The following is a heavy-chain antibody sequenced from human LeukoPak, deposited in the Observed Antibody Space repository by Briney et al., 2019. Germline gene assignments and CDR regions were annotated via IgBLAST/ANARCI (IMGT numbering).Heavy chain of an antibody. J-gene: IGHJ3*02. D-gene: IGHD6-13*01. V-gene: IGHV4-39*01. CDR1: GGSISSSIYY. CDR2: IYYSGST. Sequence: SETLSLTCTVSGGSISSSIYYWGWIRQPPGKGLEWIGSIYYSGSTYYNPSLKSRVTISVYTSKNQFSLKLSSVTAADTAVYYCACISAGGAFDIWGQGTMVTVSS. CDR3: ACISAGGAFDI.